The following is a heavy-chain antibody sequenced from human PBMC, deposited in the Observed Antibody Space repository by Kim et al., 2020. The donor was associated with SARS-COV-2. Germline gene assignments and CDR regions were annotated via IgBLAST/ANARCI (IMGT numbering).Heavy chain of an antibody. J-gene: IGHJ4*02. CDR3: ARVWGILGSMVRGVMDY. CDR1: GYTFTNYY. D-gene: IGHD3-10*01. CDR2: INPSGGSS. Sequence: ASVKVSCKASGYTFTNYYIHWVRQAPGQGLEWMGLINPSGGSSSYAQKFQGRITMTRDTSTSTVYMELSSLRSEDTAVYYCARVWGILGSMVRGVMDYWGQGTLGTVSS. V-gene: IGHV1-46*01.